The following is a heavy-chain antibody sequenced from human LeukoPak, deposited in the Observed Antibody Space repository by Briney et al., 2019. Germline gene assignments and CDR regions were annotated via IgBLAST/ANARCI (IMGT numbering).Heavy chain of an antibody. CDR2: IKEDGSEK. CDR1: RFTFRRYY. V-gene: IGHV3-7*01. J-gene: IGHJ4*02. CDR3: AGDAMRGGDFDY. D-gene: IGHD3-16*01. Sequence: GYLRLPCSAIRFTFRRYYMGWVRPAPGKGLEWVANIKEDGSEKYFVDSVKGRFTIFRDNAKNSMYLLMMSMVIEAVGVYYWAGDAMRGGDFDYWGQGTLVTVSS.